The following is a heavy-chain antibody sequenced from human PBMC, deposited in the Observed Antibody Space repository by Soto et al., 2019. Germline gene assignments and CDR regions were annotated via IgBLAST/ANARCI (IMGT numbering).Heavy chain of an antibody. CDR2: IKSKADGGTT. CDR1: DFTFANAW. CDR3: TSIYYGH. V-gene: IGHV3-15*01. Sequence: VQLVASGGVLVQPWGSLRLSCAASDFTFANAWISWFRQAPGKGLECVGRIKSKADGGTTDYAAHVKGRFTISMDESQITLYLQMTSLKTEYPAVSYCTSIYYGHCGQGTLGTVSS. J-gene: IGHJ4*02. D-gene: IGHD4-17*01.